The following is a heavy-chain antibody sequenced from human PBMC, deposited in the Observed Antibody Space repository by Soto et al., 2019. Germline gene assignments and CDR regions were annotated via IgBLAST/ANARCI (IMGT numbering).Heavy chain of an antibody. CDR3: ARRGAYNYDSSGYSAGY. J-gene: IGHJ4*02. Sequence: GESLKISCKGSGFSFSSYWIGWVRQMPGKGLEWMGLIFPGDSDTRYSPSFQGQVTISVDKSIDTAYLQWTSLKASDSAMYYCARRGAYNYDSSGYSAGYWGQGTLVTVSS. V-gene: IGHV5-51*01. D-gene: IGHD3-22*01. CDR2: IFPGDSDT. CDR1: GFSFSSYW.